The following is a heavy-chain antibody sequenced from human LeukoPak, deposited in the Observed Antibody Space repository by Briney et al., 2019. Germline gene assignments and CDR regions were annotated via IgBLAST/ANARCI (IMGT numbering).Heavy chain of an antibody. CDR1: GFTFSSYA. V-gene: IGHV3-23*01. Sequence: GGSLRLSCAASGFTFSSYAMSWVRQAPGKGLEWVSAISGSGGSTYYADSVKGRFTISRDNSKNTLYLQMNSLRAEDTAVYHCAKAGDGSSWSKPYYFDYWSQGTLVTVSS. CDR2: ISGSGGST. D-gene: IGHD6-13*01. J-gene: IGHJ4*02. CDR3: AKAGDGSSWSKPYYFDY.